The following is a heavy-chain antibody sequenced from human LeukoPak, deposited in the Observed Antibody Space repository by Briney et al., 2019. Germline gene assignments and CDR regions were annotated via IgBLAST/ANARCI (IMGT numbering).Heavy chain of an antibody. CDR1: GFTFSSYA. V-gene: IGHV3-23*01. CDR2: ISGSGGST. J-gene: IGHJ4*02. D-gene: IGHD6-13*01. CDR3: AKAPYSSSWYFDY. Sequence: GGSLRLSCAASGFTFSSYAMSWVRQAPGKGPEWVSAISGSGGSTYYADSVKGRFTISRDNSKNTLYLQMNSLRAEDTAVYYCAKAPYSSSWYFDYWGQGTLVTVSS.